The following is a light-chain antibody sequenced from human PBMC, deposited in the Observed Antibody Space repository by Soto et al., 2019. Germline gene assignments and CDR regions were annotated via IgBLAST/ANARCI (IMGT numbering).Light chain of an antibody. CDR2: GAS. J-gene: IGKJ5*01. CDR3: QQGSSFPPT. Sequence: DIQMTQSPSSVSASVGDRVTITCRASQGISSSLAWYQQRPGTAPKLLIYGASSLQSGVPSRFSGSGSGTDFTLTISSLQPEDFATYDFQQGSSFPPTFGQGTRLDSK. V-gene: IGKV1-12*01. CDR1: QGISSS.